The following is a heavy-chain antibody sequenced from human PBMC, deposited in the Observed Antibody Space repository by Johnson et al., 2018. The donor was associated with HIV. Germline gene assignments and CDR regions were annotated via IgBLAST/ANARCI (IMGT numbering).Heavy chain of an antibody. CDR2: INWNGGST. CDR3: AKYYYDSSGRYMTYAFDM. Sequence: VQLVESGGSMVRPGGSLRLSCVASGFTFGDYGMSWVRQAPGKGLEWVSGINWNGGSTDYADSVKGRFTISRDNANNSLYLQMNSLRAEDTALYYCAKYYYDSSGRYMTYAFDMWGQGTMVIVPS. J-gene: IGHJ3*02. D-gene: IGHD3-22*01. V-gene: IGHV3-20*04. CDR1: GFTFGDYG.